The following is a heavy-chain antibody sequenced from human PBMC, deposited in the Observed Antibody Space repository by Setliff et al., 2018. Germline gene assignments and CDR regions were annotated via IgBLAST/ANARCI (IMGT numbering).Heavy chain of an antibody. CDR1: GFSFSIFW. CDR2: IKQDGSEK. Sequence: PGGSLRLSCAGSGFSFSIFWMSWVRQAPGKGLEWVANIKQDGSEKSYVDSVKGRFTISRDNAKNSLYLQMNSLGAEDTAVYFCARSPANGGHDAFDVWGQGTMVTVSS. CDR3: ARSPANGGHDAFDV. J-gene: IGHJ3*01. V-gene: IGHV3-7*01. D-gene: IGHD6-25*01.